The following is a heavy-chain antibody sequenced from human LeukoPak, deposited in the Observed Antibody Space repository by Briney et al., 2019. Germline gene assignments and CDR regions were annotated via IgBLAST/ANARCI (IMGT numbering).Heavy chain of an antibody. D-gene: IGHD4-23*01. CDR2: INHSGST. J-gene: IGHJ4*02. CDR1: GGSFSGYY. CDR3: ARRSAVVTGDFDY. V-gene: IGHV4-34*01. Sequence: PSETLSLTCAVYGGSFSGYYWSWIRQPPGKGLEWIGEINHSGSTNYNPPLKSRVTISVDTSKNQFSLKLSSVTAADTAVYYCARRSAVVTGDFDYWGQGTLVTISS.